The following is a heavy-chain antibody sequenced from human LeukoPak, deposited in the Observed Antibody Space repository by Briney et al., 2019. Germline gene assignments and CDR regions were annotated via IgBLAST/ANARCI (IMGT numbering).Heavy chain of an antibody. CDR2: ISGSGDNT. Sequence: GGSLRLSCAASGFTFSSYAMTWVRQAPGKGLEWVSAISGSGDNTYYADSVKGRFTISRDSSKSTLYLQMNSLRAEDTAVYYCARGIFDFDYWGQGTLVTVSS. CDR3: ARGIFDFDY. CDR1: GFTFSSYA. D-gene: IGHD3-3*01. J-gene: IGHJ4*02. V-gene: IGHV3-23*01.